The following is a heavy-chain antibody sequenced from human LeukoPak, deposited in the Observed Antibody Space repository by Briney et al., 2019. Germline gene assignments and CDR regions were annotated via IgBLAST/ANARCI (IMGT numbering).Heavy chain of an antibody. J-gene: IGHJ4*02. CDR3: ASPRTSYRYTFDY. CDR1: VASISNYY. Sequence: PETLSLTCAVSVASISNYYWSWIRQAPGKGLEWIGYISTSGSTNYNPSLKSRVSISLDTSNNRFSLNLNFVTAADTAVYFCASPRTSYRYTFDYWGPGALVTVSS. CDR2: ISTSGST. D-gene: IGHD5-18*01. V-gene: IGHV4-4*09.